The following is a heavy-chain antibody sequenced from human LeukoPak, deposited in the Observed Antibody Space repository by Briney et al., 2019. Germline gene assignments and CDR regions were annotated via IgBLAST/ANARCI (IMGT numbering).Heavy chain of an antibody. Sequence: PSETLSLTCTVSGGSISSYYWSWIRQPPGKGLEWIGYIYYSGSTNYNPSLKSRVTISVDTSKNQFSLKLSSVTAADTAVYYCARDAQWEGDAFDIWGQGTMVTVSS. J-gene: IGHJ3*02. D-gene: IGHD1-26*01. CDR3: ARDAQWEGDAFDI. CDR1: GGSISSYY. V-gene: IGHV4-59*01. CDR2: IYYSGST.